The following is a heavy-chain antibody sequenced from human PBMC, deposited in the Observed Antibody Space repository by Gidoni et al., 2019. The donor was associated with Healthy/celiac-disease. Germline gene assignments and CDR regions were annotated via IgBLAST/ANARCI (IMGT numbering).Heavy chain of an antibody. Sequence: QVQLQQWGAGLLKPSETLSLTCAVYGGSFSGSSWSWIRPPPGKGLEWIGEINHSGSTNYNPSLKSRVTISVDTSKNQFSLKLSSVTAADTAVYYCARGNPYYYDSSGYYYVPPDVQTLFDYWGQGTLVTVSS. D-gene: IGHD3-22*01. CDR2: INHSGST. CDR3: ARGNPYYYDSSGYYYVPPDVQTLFDY. CDR1: GGSFSGSS. J-gene: IGHJ4*02. V-gene: IGHV4-34*01.